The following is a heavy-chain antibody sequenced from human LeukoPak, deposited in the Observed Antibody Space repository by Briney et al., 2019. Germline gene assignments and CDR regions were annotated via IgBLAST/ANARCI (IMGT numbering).Heavy chain of an antibody. CDR1: GGIFSSYA. CDR2: IIPIFRTA. V-gene: IGHV1-69*01. CDR3: ARDYYNSAGGIYYYGMDV. Sequence: SVKVSCKASGGIFSSYAISWVRQAPGQGLEWVGGIIPIFRTAHYAEKFQGRLTITADESTSTAYMELSSLRSEDTAVYYCARDYYNSAGGIYYYGMDVWGQGTTVTVSS. D-gene: IGHD3-22*01. J-gene: IGHJ6*02.